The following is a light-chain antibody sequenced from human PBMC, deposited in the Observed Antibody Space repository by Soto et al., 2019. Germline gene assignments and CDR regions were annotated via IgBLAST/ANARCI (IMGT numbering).Light chain of an antibody. CDR1: RSDVGSYNL. CDR2: EGS. Sequence: QSALTQPASVSWSPGQSITISCTGTRSDVGSYNLVSWYQQHPGKAPKLMIYEGSKRPSGVYNRFSGSKSGNTASLTISGLQAEDDSDYDCCSYAGSSSVVFGGGTKLTVL. J-gene: IGLJ2*01. V-gene: IGLV2-23*01. CDR3: CSYAGSSSVV.